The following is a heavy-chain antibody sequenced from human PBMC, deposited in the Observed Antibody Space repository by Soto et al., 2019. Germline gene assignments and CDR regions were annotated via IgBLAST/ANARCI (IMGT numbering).Heavy chain of an antibody. D-gene: IGHD2-8*01. V-gene: IGHV4-30-4*01. CDR1: GGSINSGDYY. J-gene: IGHJ4*02. CDR2: IYYSGTT. CDR3: ARDDKYDTNGLDY. Sequence: SETLSLTCTVSGGSINSGDYYWSWIRQPPGKGLEWIGYIYYSGTTYYNPSLKSRVTISVDTSKNQFSLRLTSVTAADTAVYYCARDDKYDTNGLDYWGQGTLVTVSS.